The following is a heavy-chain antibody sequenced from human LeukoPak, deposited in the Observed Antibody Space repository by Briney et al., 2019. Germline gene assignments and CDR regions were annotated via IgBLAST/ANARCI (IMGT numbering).Heavy chain of an antibody. J-gene: IGHJ4*02. V-gene: IGHV3-49*04. D-gene: IGHD3-10*01. CDR2: IRSKAYGETT. CDR1: GFSFGDYA. CDR3: TATYYYGSGTYRYFDY. Sequence: GGSLRLSCTASGFSFGDYAMSWVRQVPGKGLEWLGLIRSKAYGETTEYAASVKNRFTISRDDSKSIAYLQMNSLKTEDTAVYSCTATYYYGSGTYRYFDYWSQGTLVTVSS.